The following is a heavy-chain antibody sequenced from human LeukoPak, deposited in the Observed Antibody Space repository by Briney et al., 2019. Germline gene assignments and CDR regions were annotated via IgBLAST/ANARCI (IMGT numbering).Heavy chain of an antibody. CDR2: IYYSGST. Sequence: PSETLSLTCTVSGGSISSSSYYWGWIRQPPGKGLEWIGSIYYSGSTYYNPSLKSRVTISVDTSKNQFSLKLSSVTAADTAVYYCARHDPIVATCMSSFPGGDCYSDAFDIWGQGTMVTVSS. J-gene: IGHJ3*02. CDR3: ARHDPIVATCMSSFPGGDCYSDAFDI. CDR1: GGSISSSSYY. D-gene: IGHD2-21*02. V-gene: IGHV4-39*01.